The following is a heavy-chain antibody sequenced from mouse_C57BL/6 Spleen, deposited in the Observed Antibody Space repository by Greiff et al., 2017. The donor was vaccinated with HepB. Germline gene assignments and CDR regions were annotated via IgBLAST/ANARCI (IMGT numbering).Heavy chain of an antibody. V-gene: IGHV5-9-1*02. Sequence: EVHLVESGEGLVKPGGFLKLSCAASGFTFSSYAMSWVRQTPEKRLEWVAYISSGGDYIYYADTVKGRFTISRDNARNTLYLQMSSLKSEDTAMYYCTRDRGTTVVGYFDVWGTGTTVTVSS. D-gene: IGHD1-1*01. J-gene: IGHJ1*03. CDR3: TRDRGTTVVGYFDV. CDR1: GFTFSSYA. CDR2: ISSGGDYI.